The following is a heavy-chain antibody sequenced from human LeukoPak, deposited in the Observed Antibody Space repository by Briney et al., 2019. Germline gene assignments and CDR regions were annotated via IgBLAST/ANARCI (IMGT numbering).Heavy chain of an antibody. Sequence: ASVKVSCKASAYTFTGYYMHWVRQGPGQGLEWMGWINPNSGGTNYAQKFQGRVTMTRDTSISTAYMELSRLRSDDTAVYYCARDIRYFDWLLGYFDYWGQGTLVTVSS. D-gene: IGHD3-9*01. CDR2: INPNSGGT. CDR1: AYTFTGYY. V-gene: IGHV1-2*02. CDR3: ARDIRYFDWLLGYFDY. J-gene: IGHJ4*02.